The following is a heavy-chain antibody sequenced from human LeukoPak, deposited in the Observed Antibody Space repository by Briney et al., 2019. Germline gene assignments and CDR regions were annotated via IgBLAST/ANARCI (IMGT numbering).Heavy chain of an antibody. CDR3: ARDVLSYDILTGLWASYFDY. J-gene: IGHJ4*02. Sequence: SETLSLTCDVSGGRIRGFYWTWIRQPVGKEPEGIGRIYSSGSTNYNPSLKSRLTLSVDMSKSQFSLKLRSVTAADTAVYYCARDVLSYDILTGLWASYFDYWGQGTLVTVSS. CDR2: IYSSGST. CDR1: GGRIRGFY. D-gene: IGHD3-9*01. V-gene: IGHV4-4*07.